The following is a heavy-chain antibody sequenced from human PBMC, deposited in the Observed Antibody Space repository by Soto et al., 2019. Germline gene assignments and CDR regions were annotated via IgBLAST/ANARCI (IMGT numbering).Heavy chain of an antibody. CDR2: INHSGST. CDR1: GGSFSGYY. V-gene: IGHV4-34*01. Sequence: QVQLQQWGAGLLKSSETLSLTCAVYGGSFSGYYWSWIRQPPGKGLEWIGEINHSGSTNYNPSLKSRVTISLDTFKIQVSLKLSALTAADTAVYYCARGRSYRYCTGGSCPSPFGYWGQGTLFTVSS. D-gene: IGHD2-15*01. J-gene: IGHJ4*02. CDR3: ARGRSYRYCTGGSCPSPFGY.